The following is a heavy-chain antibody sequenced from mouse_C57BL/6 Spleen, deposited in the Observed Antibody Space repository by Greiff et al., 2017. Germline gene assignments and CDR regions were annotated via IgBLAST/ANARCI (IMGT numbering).Heavy chain of an antibody. Sequence: QVQLQQPGAELVMPGASVKLSCKASGYTFTSYWMHWVQQRPGQGLEWLGEIDPSDSYTNYNQKLKGTSTLSVDKSSSTAYLQLSSLTSEDSAVYFCARAILNRGNDIDYWGQGTTLTVSS. D-gene: IGHD2-12*01. J-gene: IGHJ2*01. CDR1: GYTFTSYW. CDR2: IDPSDSYT. CDR3: ARAILNRGNDIDY. V-gene: IGHV1-69*01.